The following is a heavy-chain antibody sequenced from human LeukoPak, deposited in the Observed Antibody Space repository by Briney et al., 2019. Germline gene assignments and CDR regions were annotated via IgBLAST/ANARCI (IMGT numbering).Heavy chain of an antibody. Sequence: SETLSLTCTVWGGSMSSYYGSGIREPPGKGLEGVGYIYYSGSTNYNPSLKSRVTISVDTSKTQFSLNLSSVTAPDTPVYYSASYLAAARNSAFDIWGQATMATVSS. CDR1: GGSMSSYY. V-gene: IGHV4-59*01. D-gene: IGHD6-6*01. J-gene: IGHJ3*02. CDR2: IYYSGST. CDR3: ASYLAAARNSAFDI.